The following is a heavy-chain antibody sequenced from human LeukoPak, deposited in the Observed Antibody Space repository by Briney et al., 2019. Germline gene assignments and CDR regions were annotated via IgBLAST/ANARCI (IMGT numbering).Heavy chain of an antibody. V-gene: IGHV3-53*01. J-gene: IGHJ4*02. D-gene: IGHD6-6*01. CDR2: IYSSGTK. Sequence: GGSLRLSCAVSGFTVSDYYMSWVCEAPGKGLEWVSIIYSSGTKYSADSVKGRFTITRDNSKNTQYLQMNILRVEDTDVYYCASGKYSTSSLDYWGQGTLVTVSS. CDR1: GFTVSDYY. CDR3: ASGKYSTSSLDY.